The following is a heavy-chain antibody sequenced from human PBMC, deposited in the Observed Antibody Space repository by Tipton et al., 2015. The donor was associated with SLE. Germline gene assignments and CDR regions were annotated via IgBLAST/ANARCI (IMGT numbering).Heavy chain of an antibody. CDR1: GGSISSYY. Sequence: TLSLTCTVSGGSISSYYWSWIRQPPGKGLEWIGYIYYSGSTNYNPSLKSRLTISVDTSKNQFSLKLSSVTAADTAVYYRARGGVLRYFDWLSLGQGLDVWGQGTPVTVSS. D-gene: IGHD3-9*01. V-gene: IGHV4-59*01. CDR3: ARGGVLRYFDWLSLGQGLDV. CDR2: IYYSGST. J-gene: IGHJ6*02.